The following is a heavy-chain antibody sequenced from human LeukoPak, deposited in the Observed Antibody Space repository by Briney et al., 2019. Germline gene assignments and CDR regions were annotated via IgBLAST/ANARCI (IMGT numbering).Heavy chain of an antibody. Sequence: GGSLRLSCAASGFTFSSYSMNWVRQAPGKGLEWVSSISSSSSYIYYADSAKGRFTISRDNAKNSLYLQMNSLRAEDTAVYYCASLPYSSGSIWGQGTMVTVSS. D-gene: IGHD6-19*01. V-gene: IGHV3-21*01. CDR2: ISSSSSYI. J-gene: IGHJ3*02. CDR1: GFTFSSYS. CDR3: ASLPYSSGSI.